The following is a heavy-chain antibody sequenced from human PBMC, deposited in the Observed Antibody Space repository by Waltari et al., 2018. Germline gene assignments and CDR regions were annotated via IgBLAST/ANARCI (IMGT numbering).Heavy chain of an antibody. D-gene: IGHD3-10*02. J-gene: IGHJ6*02. CDR1: GFTVNNFV. CDR3: ARRMFGFAMDV. Sequence: EVQLLESGGSLVQPRGSLRLSCAVSGFTVNNFVMSWVRQAPGKGLECVSTITHSDDNDKTYYADSVKGRFTISRDNSKNTLSLQMSSLRAEDTAVYFCARRMFGFAMDVWGQGTTVTVSS. CDR2: ITHSDDNDKT. V-gene: IGHV3-23*01.